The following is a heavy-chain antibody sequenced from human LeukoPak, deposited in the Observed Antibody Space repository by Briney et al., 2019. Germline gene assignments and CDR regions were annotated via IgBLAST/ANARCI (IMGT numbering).Heavy chain of an antibody. V-gene: IGHV5-51*01. CDR2: IYPGDPDT. CDR1: GYSFTSYW. CDR3: ARQSLSYYYGSGSYRHYYYYYMDV. Sequence: GESLKISCKGSGYSFTSYWIGWVRQMPGKGPEWMGIIYPGDPDTRYSPSFQGQVTISADKSISTAYLQWSSLKASDTAMYYCARQSLSYYYGSGSYRHYYYYYMDVWGKGTTVTISS. D-gene: IGHD3-10*01. J-gene: IGHJ6*03.